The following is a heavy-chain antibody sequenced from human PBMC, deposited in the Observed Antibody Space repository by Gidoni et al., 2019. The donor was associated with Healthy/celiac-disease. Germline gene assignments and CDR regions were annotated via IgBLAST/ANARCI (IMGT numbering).Heavy chain of an antibody. J-gene: IGHJ4*02. CDR1: GWSSSGSY. D-gene: IGHD3-10*01. Sequence: QLQLPHCGAGLVKPSPTLSLTCAVYGWSSSGSYWSSIRQPPGKGLEGIGEINHIGSTNYTPSLKSRVTISVDTSKNQFSLKLSSVTAADTAVYYCARGREYYGSGRNPLDYWGQGTLVTVSS. CDR2: INHIGST. CDR3: ARGREYYGSGRNPLDY. V-gene: IGHV4-34*01.